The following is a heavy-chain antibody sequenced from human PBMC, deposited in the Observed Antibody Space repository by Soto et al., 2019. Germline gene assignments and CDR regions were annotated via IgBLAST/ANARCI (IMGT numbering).Heavy chain of an antibody. Sequence: SLRLSCAASGFTFSSYGMHWVRQAPGKGLEWVAVIWYDGSNKYYADSVKGRFTISRDNSKNTLYLQMNSLRAEDTAVYYCARERRPDYDFWSGYYNYYYYGMDVWSQGTKVTVSS. CDR3: ARERRPDYDFWSGYYNYYYYGMDV. D-gene: IGHD3-3*01. J-gene: IGHJ6*02. CDR2: IWYDGSNK. V-gene: IGHV3-33*01. CDR1: GFTFSSYG.